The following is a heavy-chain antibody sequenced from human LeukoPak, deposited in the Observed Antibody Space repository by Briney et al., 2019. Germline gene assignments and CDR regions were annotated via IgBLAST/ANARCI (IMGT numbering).Heavy chain of an antibody. D-gene: IGHD3-10*01. Sequence: SETLSLTCAVYGRSFSGYYWRWIRQPPGKGLEWIGEIHHSGSTNYNPSLKSRVTISLDTSTNQFSLELSSVTAADTAVYYCARRPQYYYGSGSYPNAFDIWGQGTMVAVSS. V-gene: IGHV4-34*01. CDR1: GRSFSGYY. J-gene: IGHJ3*02. CDR3: ARRPQYYYGSGSYPNAFDI. CDR2: IHHSGST.